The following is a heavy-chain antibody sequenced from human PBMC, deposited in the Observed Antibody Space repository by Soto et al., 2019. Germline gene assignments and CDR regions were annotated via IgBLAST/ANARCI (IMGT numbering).Heavy chain of an antibody. CDR2: IWYDGSNK. J-gene: IGHJ4*02. V-gene: IGHV3-33*01. Sequence: QVQLVETGGGVVQPGRSLRLSCAASGFTFSNYGMHWVRQAPGKGLEWVALIWYDGSNKSYADSVKGRFTISRDNSKNTLYLKMNRLRVEATAVYYCARETIGTKACEYWGQVTLGTVSS. CDR1: GFTFSNYG. D-gene: IGHD1-1*01. CDR3: ARETIGTKACEY.